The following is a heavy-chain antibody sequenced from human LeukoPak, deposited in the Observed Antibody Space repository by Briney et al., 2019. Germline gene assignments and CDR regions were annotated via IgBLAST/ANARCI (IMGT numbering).Heavy chain of an antibody. J-gene: IGHJ3*02. CDR3: ARRADIVVVPAAMSAFDI. Sequence: ASVKVSCKASGYTFTSYGISWARQAPGQGLEWMGWISAYNGNTNYAQKLQGRVTMTTDTSTSTAYMELRSLRSDDTAVYYCARRADIVVVPAAMSAFDIWGQGTMVTVSS. CDR2: ISAYNGNT. CDR1: GYTFTSYG. D-gene: IGHD2-2*01. V-gene: IGHV1-18*01.